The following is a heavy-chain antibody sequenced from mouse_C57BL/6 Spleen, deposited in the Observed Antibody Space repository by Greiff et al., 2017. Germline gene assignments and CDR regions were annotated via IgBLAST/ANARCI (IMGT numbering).Heavy chain of an antibody. V-gene: IGHV5-9-1*02. Sequence: EVKLMESGEGLVKPGGSLKLSCAASGFNFSSYAMYWVRQTPGKRLEWVAYISSGGDYIVYADTVKGRFTISRDNARNAQYLQMSGLKSEDTAMYYDTRSPITTIVATGAMDYWGQGTSVTVSS. D-gene: IGHD1-1*01. CDR3: TRSPITTIVATGAMDY. CDR1: GFNFSSYA. J-gene: IGHJ4*01. CDR2: ISSGGDYI.